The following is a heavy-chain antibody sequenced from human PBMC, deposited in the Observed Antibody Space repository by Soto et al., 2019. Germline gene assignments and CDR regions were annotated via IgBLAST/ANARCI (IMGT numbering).Heavy chain of an antibody. CDR3: ARDSIFGGNPHYYYGLDV. V-gene: IGHV6-1*01. Sequence: SQTLSLTCALSGDSVSSNSAAWNWIRQSPSRGLEWLGRTYYRSKWYNDYAVSVKSRITINPDTSKNQFSLQLNSVTPEDTAVYYCARDSIFGGNPHYYYGLDVWGQGTTVTVSS. J-gene: IGHJ6*02. CDR2: TYYRSKWYN. CDR1: GDSVSSNSAA. D-gene: IGHD3-10*02.